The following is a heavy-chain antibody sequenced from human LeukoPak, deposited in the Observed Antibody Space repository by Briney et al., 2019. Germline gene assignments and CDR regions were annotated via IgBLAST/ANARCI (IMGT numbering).Heavy chain of an antibody. CDR3: ARGFEIVATNYYYYMDV. CDR1: GDSVSSNSAA. D-gene: IGHD5-12*01. CDR2: TYYRSKWYN. V-gene: IGHV6-1*01. J-gene: IGHJ6*03. Sequence: SQTLSLTCAISGDSVSSNSAAWNWIRQSPSRGLEWLGRTYYRSKWYNDYAVSVKSRITINPDTSKNQFSLQLNSVTPEDTAVYYCARGFEIVATNYYYYMDVWGKGTTVTVSS.